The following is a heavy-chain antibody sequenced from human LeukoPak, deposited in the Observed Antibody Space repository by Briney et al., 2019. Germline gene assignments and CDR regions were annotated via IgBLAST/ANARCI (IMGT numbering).Heavy chain of an antibody. D-gene: IGHD3-9*01. J-gene: IGHJ4*02. CDR1: GGSISSGDYY. Sequence: SQTLSLTCTVSGGSISSGDYYWSWIRQPPGKGLEWIGYIYYSGSTYYNPSLKSRVTISVDTSKNQFSLKLSSVTAADTAVYYCARGYYDILTGYYRLSYYSNYWGQGTLVTVSS. CDR2: IYYSGST. V-gene: IGHV4-30-4*08. CDR3: ARGYYDILTGYYRLSYYSNY.